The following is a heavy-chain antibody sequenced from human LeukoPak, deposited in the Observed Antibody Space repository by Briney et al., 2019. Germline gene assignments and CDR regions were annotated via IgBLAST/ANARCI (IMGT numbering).Heavy chain of an antibody. V-gene: IGHV4-61*02. D-gene: IGHD3-3*01. CDR3: AREGDFWSGRGAFDI. Sequence: PSETLSLTCTVSGGSIGSGSYYWSWIRQPAGKGLEWIGRIYTSGSTNYNPSLKSRVTISVDTSKNQFSLKLSSVTAADTAVYYCAREGDFWSGRGAFDIWGQGTMVTVSS. CDR2: IYTSGST. CDR1: GGSIGSGSYY. J-gene: IGHJ3*02.